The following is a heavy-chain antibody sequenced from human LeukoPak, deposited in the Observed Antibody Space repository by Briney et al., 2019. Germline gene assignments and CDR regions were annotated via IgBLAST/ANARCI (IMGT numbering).Heavy chain of an antibody. D-gene: IGHD2-2*01. Sequence: ASVKVSCKVSGYSLTGLSKYWVRQAPGKGLEWIGGFDLDGGETVYAQKFEGRVTMTEDTSTDTVYMELSSLRSDDTAVYFCAMGDPYQLLEEWGQGTLVTVSS. CDR3: AMGDPYQLLEE. V-gene: IGHV1-24*01. CDR2: FDLDGGET. J-gene: IGHJ4*02. CDR1: GYSLTGLS.